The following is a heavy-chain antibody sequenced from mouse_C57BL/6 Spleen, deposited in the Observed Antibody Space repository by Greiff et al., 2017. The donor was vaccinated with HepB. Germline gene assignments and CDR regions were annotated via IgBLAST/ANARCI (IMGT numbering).Heavy chain of an antibody. CDR1: GYTFTSYW. D-gene: IGHD1-1*01. CDR3: AREGDYYGSSYVGYFDV. J-gene: IGHJ1*03. V-gene: IGHV1-64*01. CDR2: IHPNSGST. Sequence: QVQLQQPGAELVKPGASVKLSCKASGYTFTSYWMHWVKQRPGQGPEWIGMIHPNSGSTNYNEKFKSKATLTVDKSSSTAYMQLSSLTSEDSAVYYCAREGDYYGSSYVGYFDVWGTGTTVTVSS.